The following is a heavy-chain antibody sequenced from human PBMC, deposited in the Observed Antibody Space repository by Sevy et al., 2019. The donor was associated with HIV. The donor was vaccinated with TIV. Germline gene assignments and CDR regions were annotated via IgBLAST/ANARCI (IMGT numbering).Heavy chain of an antibody. J-gene: IGHJ6*02. V-gene: IGHV3-48*02. CDR1: GFTFSSYS. CDR2: ISSSSSTI. Sequence: GGSLRLSCAASGFTFSSYSMNWVRQAPGKGPEWVSYISSSSSTIYYADSVKGRFTISRDNAKNSLYLQMNSLRDEDTAVYYCARDLGLRWLQSSYGMDVWGQGTTVTVSS. CDR3: ARDLGLRWLQSSYGMDV. D-gene: IGHD5-12*01.